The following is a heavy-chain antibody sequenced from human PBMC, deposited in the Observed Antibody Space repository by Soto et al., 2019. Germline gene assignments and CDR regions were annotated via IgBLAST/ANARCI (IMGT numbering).Heavy chain of an antibody. CDR2: ISSSSSYT. Sequence: GGSLRLSCAASGFTFSDYYMSWIRQAPGKGLEWVSYISSSSSYTNYADSVKGRFTISRDNAKNSLYLQMNSLRAEDTAVYYCARDQEEYSSSSAWHDYWGQGTLVTVSS. D-gene: IGHD6-6*01. CDR1: GFTFSDYY. J-gene: IGHJ4*02. V-gene: IGHV3-11*06. CDR3: ARDQEEYSSSSAWHDY.